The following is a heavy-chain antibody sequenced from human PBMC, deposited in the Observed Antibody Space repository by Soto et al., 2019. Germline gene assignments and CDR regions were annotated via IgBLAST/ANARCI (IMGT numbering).Heavy chain of an antibody. CDR3: ARPHFHGDNYGMDV. CDR2: IDPSDSYT. J-gene: IGHJ6*02. CDR1: GYSFTTNW. V-gene: IGHV5-10-1*01. D-gene: IGHD4-17*01. Sequence: GESLKISCKASGYSFTTNWISWVRQMPGKGLEWMGTIDPSDSYTNYSPSFQGHVTISADKSINTAYLQWSSLRASDTAMYYCARPHFHGDNYGMDVWGQGTTVTVSS.